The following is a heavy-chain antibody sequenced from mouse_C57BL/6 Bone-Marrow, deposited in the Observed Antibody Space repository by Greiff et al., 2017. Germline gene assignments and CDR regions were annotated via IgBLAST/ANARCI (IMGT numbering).Heavy chain of an antibody. CDR3: AGGGSSFWYFDV. CDR1: GYTFTSYW. J-gene: IGHJ1*03. CDR2: IHPNSGST. V-gene: IGHV1-64*01. Sequence: VQLQQPGAELVKPGASVKLSCKASGYTFTSYWMHWVKQRPGQGLEWIGMIHPNSGSTNYNEKFKSKATLTVDKSSSTAYMQLSSLTSADSAVYYCAGGGSSFWYFDVWGRGTAVTVSS. D-gene: IGHD1-1*01.